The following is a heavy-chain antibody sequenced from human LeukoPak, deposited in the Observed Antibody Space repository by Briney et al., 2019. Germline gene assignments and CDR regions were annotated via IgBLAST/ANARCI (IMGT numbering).Heavy chain of an antibody. CDR2: ISYDGSNK. Sequence: PGRSLRLSCAASGFTFSSYAMHWVRQAPGKGLEWVAVISYDGSNKYYADSVKGRFTISRDNSKNTLYLQMNSLRAEDTAVYYCARDGADNYYDSSGFDYWGQGTLVTVSS. CDR3: ARDGADNYYDSSGFDY. CDR1: GFTFSSYA. J-gene: IGHJ4*02. V-gene: IGHV3-30*04. D-gene: IGHD3-22*01.